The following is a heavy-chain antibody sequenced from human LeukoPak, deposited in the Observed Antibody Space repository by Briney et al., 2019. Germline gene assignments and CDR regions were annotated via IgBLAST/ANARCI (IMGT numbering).Heavy chain of an antibody. Sequence: PGGSLRLSCAASGFTFSSYAMSWVRQAPGKGLEWVSAISGSGGSTYYADSVKGRFTISRDNSKNTLYLQMNGLRAEDTAVYYCARAGHIVLNWFDPWGRGTLVTVSS. J-gene: IGHJ5*02. V-gene: IGHV3-23*01. CDR1: GFTFSSYA. CDR3: ARAGHIVLNWFDP. CDR2: ISGSGGST. D-gene: IGHD2-8*01.